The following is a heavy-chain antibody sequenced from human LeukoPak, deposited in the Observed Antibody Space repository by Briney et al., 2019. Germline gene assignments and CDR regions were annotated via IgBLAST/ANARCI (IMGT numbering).Heavy chain of an antibody. CDR3: ARGTARGYSYGKSFDY. CDR2: INHSGST. D-gene: IGHD5-18*01. J-gene: IGHJ4*02. V-gene: IGHV4-34*01. Sequence: SETLSLTCAVYGGSFSGYYWSWIRQPPGKGLEWIGEINHSGSTNYNPPLKSRVTISVDTSKNQFSLKLSSVTAADTAVYYCARGTARGYSYGKSFDYWGQGTLVTVSS. CDR1: GGSFSGYY.